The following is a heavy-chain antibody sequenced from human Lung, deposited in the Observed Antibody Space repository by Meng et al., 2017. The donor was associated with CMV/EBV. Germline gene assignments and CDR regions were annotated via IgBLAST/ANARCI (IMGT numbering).Heavy chain of an antibody. CDR2: IIPILGRA. CDR3: ARSRVLSSSPSRPPTYGMEV. V-gene: IGHV1-69*10. Sequence: XVXVSXXASGGTSSSYVISWVRQAPGQGLEWMGGIIPILGRANYGQKFQARVTITADKSTSTAHMELSSLRSEDTAVYYCARSRVLSSSPSRPPTYGMEVWGQGTXVTVSS. J-gene: IGHJ6*02. D-gene: IGHD2-2*01. CDR1: GGTSSSYV.